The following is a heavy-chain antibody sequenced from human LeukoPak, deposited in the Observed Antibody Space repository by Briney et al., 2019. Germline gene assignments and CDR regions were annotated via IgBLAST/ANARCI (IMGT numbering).Heavy chain of an antibody. CDR2: IWYDGSNK. J-gene: IGHJ4*02. CDR3: ARDRGTVVVFDY. V-gene: IGHV3-33*01. D-gene: IGHD4-23*01. Sequence: PGRSLRLSCAASGFTLSSYGMHWVRQAPGKGLEWVAVIWYDGSNKYYADSVKGRFTISRDNSKNTLYLQMNSLRAEDTAVYYCARDRGTVVVFDYWGQGTLVTVSS. CDR1: GFTLSSYG.